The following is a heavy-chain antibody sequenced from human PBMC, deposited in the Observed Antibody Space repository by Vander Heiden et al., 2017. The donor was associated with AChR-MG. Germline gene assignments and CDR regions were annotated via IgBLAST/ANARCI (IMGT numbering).Heavy chain of an antibody. CDR1: GGSFSGYD. J-gene: IGHJ6*02. CDR3: ARPLGVVPATAYYYGMDV. D-gene: IGHD3-3*01. CDR2: INHSGST. Sequence: QVQLQQWGAGLLKPSETLSLTCAVYGGSFSGYDWGGIRQPPGKGLEWIGEINHSGSTNYNPSLKSRVTISVDTSKNQFSLKLSSVTAADTAVYYCARPLGVVPATAYYYGMDVWGQGTTVTVSS. V-gene: IGHV4-34*01.